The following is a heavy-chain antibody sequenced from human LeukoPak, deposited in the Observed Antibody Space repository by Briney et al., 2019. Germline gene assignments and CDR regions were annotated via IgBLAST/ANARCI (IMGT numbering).Heavy chain of an antibody. CDR2: INPNGGGT. D-gene: IGHD2-2*02. Sequence: ASVKVSCKASGYIFTGYYIQWVRQAPGQGLEWMGWINPNGGGTNYAQKFQGRVTMTRDTSISTAYMEISSLRSDDTAVYYCARQGPIIVIPPDIRDAFDIWGLGTMVTVSS. J-gene: IGHJ3*02. CDR1: GYIFTGYY. CDR3: ARQGPIIVIPPDIRDAFDI. V-gene: IGHV1-2*02.